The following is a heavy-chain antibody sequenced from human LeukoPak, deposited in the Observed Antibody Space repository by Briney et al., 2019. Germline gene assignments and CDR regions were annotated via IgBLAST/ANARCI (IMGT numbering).Heavy chain of an antibody. Sequence: GSLRLSGAASGFTFSNSAMSWVRQAPGKGLEWVSTLSGSGITTYYADSVKGRFTISRDNSKNTLYLQMNSLRAEDTAVYYCAKGIYSSGWSYFDYWGHGTLVTVSS. CDR3: AKGIYSSGWSYFDY. CDR2: LSGSGITT. CDR1: GFTFSNSA. J-gene: IGHJ4*01. D-gene: IGHD6-19*01. V-gene: IGHV3-23*01.